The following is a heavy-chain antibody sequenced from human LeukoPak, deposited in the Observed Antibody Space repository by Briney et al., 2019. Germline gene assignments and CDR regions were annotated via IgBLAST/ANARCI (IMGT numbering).Heavy chain of an antibody. D-gene: IGHD4-17*01. CDR1: GFTFSNYY. V-gene: IGHV3-48*04. CDR3: ARVDYESAFDI. J-gene: IGHJ3*02. Sequence: GGSLRLSCAASGFTFSNYYMNWVRQAPGKGLEWVSYISSSSSTIYYADSVKGRFTISRDNAKNSLYLQMNSLRAEDTAVYYCARVDYESAFDIWGQGTMVTVSS. CDR2: ISSSSSTI.